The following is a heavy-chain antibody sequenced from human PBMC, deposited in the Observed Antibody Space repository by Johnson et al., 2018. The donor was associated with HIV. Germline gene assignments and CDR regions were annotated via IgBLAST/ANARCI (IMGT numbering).Heavy chain of an antibody. CDR2: ISSSGSTI. D-gene: IGHD3-10*01. CDR1: GFTFSSYE. CDR3: ARAPEVRGVDAFDV. Sequence: VQLVESGGGVVRPGGSLRLSCAASGFTFSSYEMNWVRQAPGKGLEWVSYISSSGSTIYYADSVKGRFTISRDNAKNSLSLQMNSLRAEDTAVYYCARAPEVRGVDAFDVWGQGTVVTVSS. V-gene: IGHV3-48*03. J-gene: IGHJ3*01.